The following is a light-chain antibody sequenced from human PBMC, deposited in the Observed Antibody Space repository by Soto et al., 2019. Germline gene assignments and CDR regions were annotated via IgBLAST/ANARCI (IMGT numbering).Light chain of an antibody. Sequence: EIVLTQSQGTRSWSPCERSTVSCSASQSVSSSYLAWYQQKPGQAPRLLIYGASSRATGIPDRFSGSGSGTDFTLTISRLEPEDFAVYYCQQYGSSPGTFGQGTKVDIK. CDR3: QQYGSSPGT. V-gene: IGKV3-20*01. CDR1: QSVSSSY. J-gene: IGKJ1*01. CDR2: GAS.